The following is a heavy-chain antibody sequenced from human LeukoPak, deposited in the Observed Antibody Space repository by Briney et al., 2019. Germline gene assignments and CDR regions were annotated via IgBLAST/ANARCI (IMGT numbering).Heavy chain of an antibody. CDR1: GFTFSSYS. Sequence: GGSLRLSCAASGFTFSSYSMNWVRQAPGKGLEWVSSISSSGSYIYYADSVKGRFTISRDNAKNSLYLQMNSLRAEDTAVYYCARVPTTVVTFNAFDIWGQGTMVTVSS. CDR2: ISSSGSYI. D-gene: IGHD4-23*01. J-gene: IGHJ3*02. V-gene: IGHV3-21*01. CDR3: ARVPTTVVTFNAFDI.